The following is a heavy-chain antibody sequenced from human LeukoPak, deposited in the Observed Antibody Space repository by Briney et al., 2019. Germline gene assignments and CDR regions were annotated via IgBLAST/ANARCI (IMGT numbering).Heavy chain of an antibody. J-gene: IGHJ4*01. D-gene: IGHD3-10*01. CDR3: ARVPYYGSGSYPYYFDY. CDR1: GYTFTGYY. V-gene: IGHV1-2*02. Sequence: ASVKVSCTASGYTFTGYYMHWVRQAPGQGLEWMGWINPNSGGTNYAQKFQGRVTMTRDTSISTAYMELSRLRSDDTAVYYCARVPYYGSGSYPYYFDYWGHGTLVTVSS. CDR2: INPNSGGT.